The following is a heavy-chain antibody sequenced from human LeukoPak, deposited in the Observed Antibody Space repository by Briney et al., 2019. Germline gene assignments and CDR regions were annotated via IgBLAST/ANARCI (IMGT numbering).Heavy chain of an antibody. CDR2: IRSSIYGGTP. CDR1: GFTFREFA. CDR3: SREWGNGNDLRPDS. J-gene: IGHJ4*02. D-gene: IGHD1-1*01. Sequence: GGSLRLSCTSSGFTFREFAVSWFRQAPGKGLEWIGFIRSSIYGGTPKAAASVRGRFIFSRDDSKGVAYLRMNSLKTDDTAVYYCSREWGNGNDLRPDSWGQGTLVTVSS. V-gene: IGHV3-49*03.